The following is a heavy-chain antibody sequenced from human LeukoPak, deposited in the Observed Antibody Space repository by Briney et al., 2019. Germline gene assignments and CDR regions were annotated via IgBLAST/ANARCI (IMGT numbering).Heavy chain of an antibody. D-gene: IGHD6-6*01. Sequence: VASVKVSCKASGYTFTSYGISWVRQAPGQGLEWMGWISAYNGHTNYAQKLQGRVTMTTDTSTSTAYMELRSLRSDDTAVYYCARRLAASRITDYYYYYYMDVWGKGTTVTVSS. CDR2: ISAYNGHT. J-gene: IGHJ6*03. CDR1: GYTFTSYG. V-gene: IGHV1-18*01. CDR3: ARRLAASRITDYYYYYYMDV.